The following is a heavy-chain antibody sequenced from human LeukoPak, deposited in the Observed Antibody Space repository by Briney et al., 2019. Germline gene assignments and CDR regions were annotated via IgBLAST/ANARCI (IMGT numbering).Heavy chain of an antibody. V-gene: IGHV4-61*02. Sequence: PSETLSLTCTVSGGSISSSSYYWSWIRQPAGKGLEWIGRIYTSGSTNYNPSLKSRVTMSVDTSKNQFSLKLSSVTAADTAVYYCASSYNDFWSGYRGNYFDYWGQGTLVTVSS. CDR1: GGSISSSSYY. J-gene: IGHJ4*02. CDR2: IYTSGST. D-gene: IGHD3-3*01. CDR3: ASSYNDFWSGYRGNYFDY.